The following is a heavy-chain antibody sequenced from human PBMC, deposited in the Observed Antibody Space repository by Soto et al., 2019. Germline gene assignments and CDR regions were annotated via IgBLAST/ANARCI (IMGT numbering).Heavy chain of an antibody. CDR3: AKSEYYYGSGSYYLDY. Sequence: SGESLKISCKGSGYSFTSYWIGWVRQMPGKGLEWMGIIYPGDSDTRYSPSFQGQVTISADKSISTAYLQWSSLKASDTAMYYCAKSEYYYGSGSYYLDYWGQGALVTVSS. CDR2: IYPGDSDT. J-gene: IGHJ4*02. V-gene: IGHV5-51*01. CDR1: GYSFTSYW. D-gene: IGHD3-10*01.